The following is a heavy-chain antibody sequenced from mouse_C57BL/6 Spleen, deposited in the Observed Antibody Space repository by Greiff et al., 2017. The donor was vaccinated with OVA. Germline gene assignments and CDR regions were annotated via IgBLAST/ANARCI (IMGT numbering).Heavy chain of an antibody. CDR2: IYPGGGYT. D-gene: IGHD2-4*01. CDR1: GYTFTNYW. CDR3: ARSKDPYDYDEGYFDY. V-gene: IGHV1-63*01. J-gene: IGHJ2*01. Sequence: QVHVKQSGAELVRPGTSVKMSCKASGYTFTNYWIGWAKQRPGHGLEWIGDIYPGGGYTNYNEKFKGKATLTADKSSSTAYMQFSSLTSEDSAIYYCARSKDPYDYDEGYFDYWGQGTTLTVSS.